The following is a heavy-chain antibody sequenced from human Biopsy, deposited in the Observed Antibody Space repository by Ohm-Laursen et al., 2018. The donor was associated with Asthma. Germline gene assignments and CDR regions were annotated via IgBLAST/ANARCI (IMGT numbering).Heavy chain of an antibody. CDR1: GYTFINYA. J-gene: IGHJ4*02. CDR3: ARDGPVGAPSDY. D-gene: IGHD1-26*01. V-gene: IGHV1-3*01. Sequence: GASVKVSCKASGYTFINYAIHWVRQAPGQRLEWMGWINAGNGNTKYSQKFQGRVTISRDTSASTAYMELRSLRSDNTAVYYCARDGPVGAPSDYWGQGTLVTVSS. CDR2: INAGNGNT.